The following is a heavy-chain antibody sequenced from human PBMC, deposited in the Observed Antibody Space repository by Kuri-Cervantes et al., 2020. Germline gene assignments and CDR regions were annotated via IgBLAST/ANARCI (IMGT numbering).Heavy chain of an antibody. J-gene: IGHJ5*02. D-gene: IGHD2/OR15-2a*01. Sequence: GGSLRLSCAASGFTFSSYAMSWVRQAPGKGLEWVSVISGNGETTYYADSVKGRFTISRDNSKNTLYLQMNSLRAEDTAVYYCAKDLVYRVVREGVDPWGQGTLVTVSS. CDR3: AKDLVYRVVREGVDP. CDR1: GFTFSSYA. CDR2: ISGNGETT. V-gene: IGHV3-23*01.